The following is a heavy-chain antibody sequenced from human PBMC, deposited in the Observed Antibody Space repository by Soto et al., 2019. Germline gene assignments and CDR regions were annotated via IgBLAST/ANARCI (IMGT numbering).Heavy chain of an antibody. Sequence: GGSLSLSCAASGFTFSGSAMHWVRQASGKGLEWVGRIRSKAKSYATVYAASVKGRFTISRDDSKNTAYLQMNSLKTEDTAVYYCTRLGIAAAGTDYWGQGTLVTVSS. CDR3: TRLGIAAAGTDY. D-gene: IGHD6-13*01. CDR2: IRSKAKSYAT. J-gene: IGHJ4*02. V-gene: IGHV3-73*01. CDR1: GFTFSGSA.